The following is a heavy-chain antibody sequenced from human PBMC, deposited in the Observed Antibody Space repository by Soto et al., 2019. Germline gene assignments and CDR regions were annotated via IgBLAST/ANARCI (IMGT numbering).Heavy chain of an antibody. CDR1: GFTFSSYS. CDR2: ISSSSSTI. Sequence: GGSLRLSCAASGFTFSSYSMNWVRQAPGKGLEWVSYISSSSSTIYYADSVKGRFTISRENAKNSLYLQMNSLRDEDTAVYYCAREKGSSPYPKYYYYGMDVWGQGTTVTVSS. V-gene: IGHV3-48*02. J-gene: IGHJ6*02. D-gene: IGHD6-6*01. CDR3: AREKGSSPYPKYYYYGMDV.